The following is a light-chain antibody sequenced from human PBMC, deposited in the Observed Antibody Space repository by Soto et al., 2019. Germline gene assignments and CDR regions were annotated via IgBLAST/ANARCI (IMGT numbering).Light chain of an antibody. V-gene: IGKV3-20*01. CDR2: AAS. CDR1: QTVRGNY. Sequence: IVLTQSAGTLSLSPGERATLSCRASQTVRGNYLAWFQQKPGQAPRLLIYAASTRAAGVPDRFSGSGSGTDFSLIINRQEPEDFAVYYCHHYGPAPWTFGQGTKVEVK. CDR3: HHYGPAPWT. J-gene: IGKJ1*01.